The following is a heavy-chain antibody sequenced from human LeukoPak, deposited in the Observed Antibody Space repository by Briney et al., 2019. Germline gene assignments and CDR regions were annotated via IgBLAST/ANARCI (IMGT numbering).Heavy chain of an antibody. D-gene: IGHD2-21*02. Sequence: GGSLRLSCAASGFTFSTYWMHWVRQTPGEGLVWVSGINSDGSRTPYADSVKGRFTISRDNAKNTLYLEMNSLRAEDTAVYYCARLGDSSDYWGQGTLVTVS. CDR2: INSDGSRT. V-gene: IGHV3-74*01. J-gene: IGHJ4*02. CDR3: ARLGDSSDY. CDR1: GFTFSTYW.